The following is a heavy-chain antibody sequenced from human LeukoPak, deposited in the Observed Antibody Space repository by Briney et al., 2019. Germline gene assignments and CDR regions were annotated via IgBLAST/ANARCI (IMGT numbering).Heavy chain of an antibody. CDR2: ISSSSSYI. CDR1: GFTFSSYS. Sequence: PGGSLRLSCAASGFTFSSYSMNWVRQAPGKGLEWVSSISSSSSYIYYADSVKGRFTISRDNAKNSLYLQMNSLRAEDTAVYYCARWQVLSHYRTGPDGFDIWGQGTMVTVSP. CDR3: ARWQVLSHYRTGPDGFDI. D-gene: IGHD1-26*01. V-gene: IGHV3-21*01. J-gene: IGHJ3*02.